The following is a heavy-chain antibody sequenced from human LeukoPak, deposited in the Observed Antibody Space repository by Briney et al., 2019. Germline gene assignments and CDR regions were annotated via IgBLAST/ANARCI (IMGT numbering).Heavy chain of an antibody. Sequence: GGSLRLPCAASGFTFSSYGMHWVRQAPGKGLEWVAVISYDGRNKYYADSVKGRFTISRDNSKNTLYLQMNSLRVEDTAVYYCASHWAQQVISDYWGQGTLVTVSS. V-gene: IGHV3-30*03. J-gene: IGHJ4*02. CDR1: GFTFSSYG. CDR2: ISYDGRNK. CDR3: ASHWAQQVISDY. D-gene: IGHD6-13*01.